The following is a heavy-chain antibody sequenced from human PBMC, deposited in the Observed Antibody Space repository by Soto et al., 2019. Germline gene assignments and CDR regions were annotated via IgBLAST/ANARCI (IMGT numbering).Heavy chain of an antibody. D-gene: IGHD6-19*01. CDR3: ARVGRGTSGYFDY. CDR2: MNPNTGNA. V-gene: IGHV1-8*01. J-gene: IGHJ4*02. Sequence: QVQLVQSGAEVKKPGASVKVSCKASGYTFTRYDIHWVRQAPGPGLEWMEWMNPNTGNAASAQKFQGRVTMTRNTSISPAYMQLSRLSSVDTAAYFCARVGRGTSGYFDYWGQGTPVNVSS. CDR1: GYTFTRYD.